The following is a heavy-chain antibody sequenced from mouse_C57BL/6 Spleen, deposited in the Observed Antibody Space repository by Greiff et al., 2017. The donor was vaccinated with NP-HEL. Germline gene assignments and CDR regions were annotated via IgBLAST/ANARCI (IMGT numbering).Heavy chain of an antibody. V-gene: IGHV1-52*01. J-gene: IGHJ2*01. CDR3: AREGDYDYDIDY. D-gene: IGHD2-4*01. CDR2: IDPSDSET. CDR1: GYTFTSYW. Sequence: QVQLQQPGAELVRPGSSVKLSCKASGYTFTSYWMHWVKQRPIQGLEWIGNIDPSDSETHYNQKFKDKATLTVDKSSSTAYMQLSSLTSEDSAVYYCAREGDYDYDIDYWGQGTTLTVSS.